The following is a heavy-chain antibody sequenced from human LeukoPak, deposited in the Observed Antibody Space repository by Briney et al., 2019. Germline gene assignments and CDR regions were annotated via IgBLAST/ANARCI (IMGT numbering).Heavy chain of an antibody. D-gene: IGHD6-13*01. V-gene: IGHV4-39*07. J-gene: IGHJ4*02. CDR3: AKDFKGLTIVAAGSFDY. Sequence: SETLSLTCTVSGGSISSSSYYWGWIRQPPGKGLEWIGSIYYSGSTYYNPSLKSRVTISVDTSKNQFSLKLSSVTAADTAVYYCAKDFKGLTIVAAGSFDYWGQGTLVTVSS. CDR2: IYYSGST. CDR1: GGSISSSSYY.